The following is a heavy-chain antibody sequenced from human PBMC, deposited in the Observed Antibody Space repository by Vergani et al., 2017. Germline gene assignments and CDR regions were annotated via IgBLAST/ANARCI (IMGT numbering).Heavy chain of an antibody. CDR1: GDSIISRSYY. Sequence: QMQLQESGPGLVKASETLSLTCTVSGDSIISRSYYWCWIRQPPGKGLEWIGSIYNSGNGDSSSSLKSRVTISADTSKNQFSLRLTSVTAADTAVYYCASGKYYSXSTSHFRGRYFDVWGRGTLVTVPS. V-gene: IGHV4-39*01. CDR2: IYNSGNG. J-gene: IGHJ2*01. D-gene: IGHD3-16*01. CDR3: ASGKYYSXSTSHFRGRYFDV.